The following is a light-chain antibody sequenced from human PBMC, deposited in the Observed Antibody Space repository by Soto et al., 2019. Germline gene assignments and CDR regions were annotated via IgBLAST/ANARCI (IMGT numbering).Light chain of an antibody. J-gene: IGKJ5*01. CDR3: QQYANWPPFT. CDR2: GAS. Sequence: EIVLTQSPATLSVSPGESATLSCRASQSVSSRLGWYQQRPGQAPRLLIYGASTRATGIPARFSGSGSGTEFTLTIRSLQSEDSAVYYCQQYANWPPFTFGQGTRLEIK. V-gene: IGKV3-15*01. CDR1: QSVSSR.